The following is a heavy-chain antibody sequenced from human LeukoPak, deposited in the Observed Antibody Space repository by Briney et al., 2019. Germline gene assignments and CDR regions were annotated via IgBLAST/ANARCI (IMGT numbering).Heavy chain of an antibody. CDR2: LNPSGGST. Sequence: APVKVSCKASGYTFTNYFIHWVRQAPGQGLEWMGILNPSGGSTSFAQKFQGRVTMTRDTSTSTVYMEVSSLRSEDTAVYYCARPKCGSGGSCYQGDFDYWGQGTLVTVSS. D-gene: IGHD2-15*01. CDR3: ARPKCGSGGSCYQGDFDY. J-gene: IGHJ4*02. CDR1: GYTFTNYF. V-gene: IGHV1-46*01.